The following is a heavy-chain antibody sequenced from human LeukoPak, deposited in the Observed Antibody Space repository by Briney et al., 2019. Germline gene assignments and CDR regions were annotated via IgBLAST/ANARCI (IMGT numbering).Heavy chain of an antibody. CDR3: AKDLGRLGGGATMDY. D-gene: IGHD1-26*01. J-gene: IGHJ4*01. CDR1: GFTFSSYW. V-gene: IGHV3-7*03. Sequence: GGSLRLSCAASGFTFSSYWMSWVRQAPGKGLEWVANIKQDGSEKYYVDSVKGRFTISRDNAKNSLYLQMNSLRAEDTAIYYCAKDLGRLGGGATMDYWGHGTPVTVSS. CDR2: IKQDGSEK.